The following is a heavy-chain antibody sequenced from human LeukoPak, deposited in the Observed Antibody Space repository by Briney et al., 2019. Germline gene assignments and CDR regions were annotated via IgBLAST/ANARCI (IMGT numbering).Heavy chain of an antibody. Sequence: GGSLRLSCAASGFTFSSYWMHWVRQAPGKGLEWVARINTDGRSTSFAESVKGRFTFSRDNAKNTLYLQMNSLRAEDTAVYYCVRDVGGDRDSYFAYWGQGTLVTVSS. CDR3: VRDVGGDRDSYFAY. CDR2: INTDGRST. CDR1: GFTFSSYW. D-gene: IGHD2-21*01. V-gene: IGHV3-74*01. J-gene: IGHJ4*02.